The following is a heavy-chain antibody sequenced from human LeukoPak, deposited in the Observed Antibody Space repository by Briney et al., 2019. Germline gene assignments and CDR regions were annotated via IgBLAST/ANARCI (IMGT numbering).Heavy chain of an antibody. D-gene: IGHD6-19*01. Sequence: GRSLRLSCAASGFTFSSYAMHWVRQAPGKGLEWVAVISYDGSNKYYADSVKGRFTISRDNSKNTLYLQMNSLRAEDTAVYYCAKGKSAVAGTDLGDYWGQGTLVTVSS. CDR3: AKGKSAVAGTDLGDY. J-gene: IGHJ4*02. CDR2: ISYDGSNK. CDR1: GFTFSSYA. V-gene: IGHV3-30-3*01.